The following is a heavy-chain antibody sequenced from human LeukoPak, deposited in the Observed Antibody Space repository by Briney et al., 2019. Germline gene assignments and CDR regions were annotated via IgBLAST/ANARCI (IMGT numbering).Heavy chain of an antibody. J-gene: IGHJ4*02. V-gene: IGHV4-59*12. Sequence: PSETLSLTCSLSGGTISSFYLSWLRQPPGKGLEWFGYSSYTADSNYNPSHKSRVTISIDPSKNQFSLRLTSVAAADAAVYYCAASSHSGSYRAHWGQGTLVTVSS. CDR3: AASSHSGSYRAH. CDR1: GGTISSFY. CDR2: SSYTADS. D-gene: IGHD3-10*01.